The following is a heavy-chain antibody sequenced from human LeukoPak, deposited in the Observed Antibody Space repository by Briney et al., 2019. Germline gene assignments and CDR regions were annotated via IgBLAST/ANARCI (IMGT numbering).Heavy chain of an antibody. Sequence: SETLSLTCAVYGGSFSGYYWSWIRQPPGKGLEWIGEINHSGSTNYNPSLKSRVTISVDTSKNQFSLKLSSVTAADTAVYYCARCRPYCYGSGVRFDPWGQGTLVTVSS. D-gene: IGHD3-10*01. CDR1: GGSFSGYY. CDR2: INHSGST. J-gene: IGHJ5*02. V-gene: IGHV4-34*01. CDR3: ARCRPYCYGSGVRFDP.